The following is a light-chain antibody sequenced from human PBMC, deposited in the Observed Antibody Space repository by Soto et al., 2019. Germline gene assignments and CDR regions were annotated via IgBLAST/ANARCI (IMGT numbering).Light chain of an antibody. CDR3: QQDNIPRT. Sequence: DIQMTQSPSTLSASVGDRVTITCRASQSISSWLAWYQQKPGKAPKLLIYDASSLESGVPSRFSGSGSGTEFHPTISCVLPEDGATYNCQQDNIPRTFGQGTKVEIK. CDR2: DAS. V-gene: IGKV1-5*01. J-gene: IGKJ1*01. CDR1: QSISSW.